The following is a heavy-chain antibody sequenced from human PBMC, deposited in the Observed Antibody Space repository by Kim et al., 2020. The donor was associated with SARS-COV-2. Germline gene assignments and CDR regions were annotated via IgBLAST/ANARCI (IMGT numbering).Heavy chain of an antibody. V-gene: IGHV1-18*01. CDR1: GYTFTSYG. CDR3: ARDTYSSSWYYFDY. CDR2: ISAYNGNT. Sequence: ASVKVSCKASGYTFTSYGISWVRQAPGQGLEWMGWISAYNGNTNYAQKLQGRVTMTTDTSTSTAYMELRSLRSDDTAVYYCARDTYSSSWYYFDYWGQGTLVTVSS. D-gene: IGHD6-13*01. J-gene: IGHJ4*02.